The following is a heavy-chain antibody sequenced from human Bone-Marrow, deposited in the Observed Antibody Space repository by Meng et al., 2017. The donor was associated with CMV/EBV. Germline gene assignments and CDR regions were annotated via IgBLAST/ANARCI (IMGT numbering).Heavy chain of an antibody. D-gene: IGHD6-6*01. V-gene: IGHV1-46*01. CDR1: GYTFTTYY. J-gene: IGHJ6*02. CDR2: INPSGGST. Sequence: ASLKVSCKASGYTFTTYYMHWVRQAPGQGLEWMGIINPSGGSTSYAQKFQGRVTMTRDTSTSTVYMELSSLRSEDTAVYYCARDPPDYSSSSLPRGYYSYGMDVWGQGTTVTVSS. CDR3: ARDPPDYSSSSLPRGYYSYGMDV.